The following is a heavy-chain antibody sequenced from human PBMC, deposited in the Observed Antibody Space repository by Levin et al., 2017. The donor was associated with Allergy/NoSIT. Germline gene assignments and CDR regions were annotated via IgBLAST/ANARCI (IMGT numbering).Heavy chain of an antibody. CDR1: GFTFSSYA. D-gene: IGHD2-15*01. V-gene: IGHV3-30*04. CDR3: ARDGIGGYCSGGSCYPYYFDY. J-gene: IGHJ4*02. CDR2: ISYDGSNK. Sequence: PGGSLRLSCAASGFTFSSYAMHWVRQAPGKGLEWVAVISYDGSNKYYADSVKGRFTISRDNSKNTLYLQMNSLRAEDTAVYYCARDGIGGYCSGGSCYPYYFDYWGQGTLVTVSS.